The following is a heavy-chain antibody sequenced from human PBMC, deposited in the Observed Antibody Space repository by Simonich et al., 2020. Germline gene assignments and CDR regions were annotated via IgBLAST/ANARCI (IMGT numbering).Heavy chain of an antibody. Sequence: EVQLVESGGGLVQPGGSLRLSCAASGFTFSRYWMHWVRQAPGKGLWLYSLINSDGSSTSYSDYLKGRFTISRDNANNTLYLQMNSLRAEDTAVYYCARDYSNYDAFDIWGQGTMVTVSS. J-gene: IGHJ3*02. CDR3: ARDYSNYDAFDI. CDR2: INSDGSST. CDR1: GFTFSRYW. D-gene: IGHD4-4*01. V-gene: IGHV3-74*01.